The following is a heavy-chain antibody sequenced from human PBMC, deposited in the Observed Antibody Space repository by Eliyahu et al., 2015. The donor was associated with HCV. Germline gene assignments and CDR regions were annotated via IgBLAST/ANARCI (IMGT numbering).Heavy chain of an antibody. CDR2: ISYDGSDK. CDR3: AKEVRGSGDFWSNYYHYYGMDV. CDR1: GFTFSNYG. Sequence: QVQLVESGGGVVQPGRSLRLSCAASGFTFSNYGMHWVRQAPGKGLEWVAVISYDGSDKYYADSVKGRFTISRDNSKNTLYLQMNSLRAEDTAVYYCAKEVRGSGDFWSNYYHYYGMDVWGQGTTVTVSS. D-gene: IGHD3-3*01. V-gene: IGHV3-30*18. J-gene: IGHJ6*02.